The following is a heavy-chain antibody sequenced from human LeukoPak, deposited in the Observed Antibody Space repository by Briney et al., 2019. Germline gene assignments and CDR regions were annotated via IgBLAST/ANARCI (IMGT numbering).Heavy chain of an antibody. D-gene: IGHD6-19*01. Sequence: GGSLRLSCVASGFTFSSSWMHWVRQAPAKGLGWVSRIYSDGRTTDYADSVRGRFTISRDNAKNMLYLQMSGLNAEDTAVYYCVRETFIAMVGSHALDIWGQGTMVTVSS. J-gene: IGHJ3*02. V-gene: IGHV3-74*01. CDR1: GFTFSSSW. CDR2: IYSDGRTT. CDR3: VRETFIAMVGSHALDI.